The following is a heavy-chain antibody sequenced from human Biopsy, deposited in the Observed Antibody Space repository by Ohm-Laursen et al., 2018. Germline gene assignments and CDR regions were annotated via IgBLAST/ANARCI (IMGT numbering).Heavy chain of an antibody. CDR3: ARGNEVMVTGPYFFDY. Sequence: SDTLSLTCTVSGVSISSYFWNWIRQPPGKGLEWIGDIYYSGSTKYNPSLKSRVTISVDMSKSQLSLKLTSVTTADTAVYYCARGNEVMVTGPYFFDYWGQGTLVTVSS. J-gene: IGHJ4*02. CDR2: IYYSGST. V-gene: IGHV4-59*07. CDR1: GVSISSYF. D-gene: IGHD2-21*02.